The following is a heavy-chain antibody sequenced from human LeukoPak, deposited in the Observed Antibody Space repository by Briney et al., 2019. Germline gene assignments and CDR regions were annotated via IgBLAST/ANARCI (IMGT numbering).Heavy chain of an antibody. D-gene: IGHD1-26*01. CDR3: AKLSDLVGARFDY. Sequence: PGGSLRLSCAASGFTFSGYAMNWVRQAPGKGLEWVSAISGSGSTYYADSVKGRFTISRDNSKNTLYLQMNSLRAEDTAVYYCAKLSDLVGARFDYWGQGTLVTVSS. V-gene: IGHV3-23*01. J-gene: IGHJ4*02. CDR1: GFTFSGYA. CDR2: ISGSGST.